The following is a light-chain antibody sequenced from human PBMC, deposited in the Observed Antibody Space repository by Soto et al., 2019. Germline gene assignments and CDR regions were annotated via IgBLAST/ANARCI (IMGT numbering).Light chain of an antibody. CDR2: DAS. J-gene: IGKJ4*01. Sequence: ELVLTQSPATLSLSPGARATLSCRASQSVSSYLAWYQQKPGQAPRLLIYDASNRATGIPARFSCSGSGTDFTLTISSLEPEDFAVYYCQQRSNWFLTFGGGTKVEIK. V-gene: IGKV3-11*01. CDR3: QQRSNWFLT. CDR1: QSVSSY.